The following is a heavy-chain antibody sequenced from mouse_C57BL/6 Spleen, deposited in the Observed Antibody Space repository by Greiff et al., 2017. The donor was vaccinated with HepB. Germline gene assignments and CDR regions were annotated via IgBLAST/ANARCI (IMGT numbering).Heavy chain of an antibody. J-gene: IGHJ4*01. CDR3: ASVATGTRAMDY. V-gene: IGHV5-6*01. CDR1: GFTFSSYG. Sequence: EVKVVESGGDLVKPGGSLKLSCAASGFTFSSYGMSWVRQTPDKRLEWVATISSGGSYTYYPDSVKGRFTISRDNAKNTLYLQMSSLKSEDTAMYYCASVATGTRAMDYWGQGTSVTVSS. CDR2: ISSGGSYT. D-gene: IGHD4-1*02.